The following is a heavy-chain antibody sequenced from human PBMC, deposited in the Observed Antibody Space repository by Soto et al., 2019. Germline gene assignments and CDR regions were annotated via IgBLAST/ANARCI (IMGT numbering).Heavy chain of an antibody. V-gene: IGHV3-11*06. D-gene: IGHD3-3*01. CDR3: ARVVTIFGVVRKDYGMDV. CDR2: ISSSSSYT. CDR1: GFTFSDYY. J-gene: IGHJ6*02. Sequence: PGGSLRLSWAASGFTFSDYYMSWIRQAPGKGLEWVSYISSSSSYTNYADSVKGRFTISRDNAKNSLYLQMNSLRAEDTAVYYCARVVTIFGVVRKDYGMDVWGQGTTVTVSS.